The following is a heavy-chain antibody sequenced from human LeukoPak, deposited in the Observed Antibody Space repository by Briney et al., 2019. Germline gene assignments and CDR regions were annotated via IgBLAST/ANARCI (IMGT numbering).Heavy chain of an antibody. D-gene: IGHD3-22*01. CDR3: ARGTYYYDSTGPSAVDY. J-gene: IGHJ4*02. Sequence: PGGSLRLSCAASGFTFSSYAMHWVRQAPGKGLEYVSAISSNGGSTYYANSVKGRFTISRDNSKNTLYLQMGSLRAEDMAVYYCARGTYYYDSTGPSAVDYWGQGTLVTVSS. CDR1: GFTFSSYA. V-gene: IGHV3-64*01. CDR2: ISSNGGST.